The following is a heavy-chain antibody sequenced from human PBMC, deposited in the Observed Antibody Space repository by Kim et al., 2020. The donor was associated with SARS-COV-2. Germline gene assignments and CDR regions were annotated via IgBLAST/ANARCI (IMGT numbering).Heavy chain of an antibody. D-gene: IGHD2-15*01. CDR1: GGTFSSYA. J-gene: IGHJ3*02. V-gene: IGHV1-69*13. Sequence: SVKVSCKASGGTFSSYAISWVRQAPGQGLEWMGGIIPIFGTANYAQKFQGRVTITADESTSTAYMELSSLRSEDTAVYYCARDSSVVVAASNDAFDIWGQGTMVTVSS. CDR2: IIPIFGTA. CDR3: ARDSSVVVAASNDAFDI.